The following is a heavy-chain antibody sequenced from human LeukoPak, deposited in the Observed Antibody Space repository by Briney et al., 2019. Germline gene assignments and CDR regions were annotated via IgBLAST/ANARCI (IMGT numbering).Heavy chain of an antibody. CDR2: INPDSGGT. V-gene: IGHV1-2*02. D-gene: IGHD5-12*01. J-gene: IGHJ4*02. CDR3: AKERRGYSGYDYFDY. CDR1: GYTFTGYY. Sequence: GASVKVSCKASGYTFTGYYMHWVRQAPGQGLEWMGWINPDSGGTNYAQKFQGRVTMTRDTSISTAYMELSRLRSDDTAVYYCAKERRGYSGYDYFDYWGQGTLVTVSS.